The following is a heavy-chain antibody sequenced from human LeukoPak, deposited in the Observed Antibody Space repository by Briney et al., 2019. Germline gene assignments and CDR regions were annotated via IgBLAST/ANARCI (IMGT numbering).Heavy chain of an antibody. J-gene: IGHJ4*02. Sequence: SETLSLTCAVYGGSSSGYSWTWIGRPPGKGLEWIGEINHSGSTNYTPSLKSRVTISEDTSKNQFSLKLNSVTAADTAVYYCVTGQWLVPVSYWGQGTVVTVSS. D-gene: IGHD6-19*01. CDR3: VTGQWLVPVSY. CDR2: INHSGST. CDR1: GGSSSGYS. V-gene: IGHV4-34*01.